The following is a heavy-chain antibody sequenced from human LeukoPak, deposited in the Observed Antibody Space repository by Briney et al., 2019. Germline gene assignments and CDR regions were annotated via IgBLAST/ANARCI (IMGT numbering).Heavy chain of an antibody. Sequence: PGGSLRLSCAASGFIFNNYGMHWVRQASGKGLEWVGRIRSKANSYATAYAASVKGRFTISRDDSKNTAYLQMNSLKTEDTAVYYCTRLHYYDSRGYSPKGWGKGTTVTVSS. CDR3: TRLHYYDSRGYSPKG. V-gene: IGHV3-73*01. D-gene: IGHD3-22*01. CDR1: GFIFNNYG. J-gene: IGHJ6*04. CDR2: IRSKANSYAT.